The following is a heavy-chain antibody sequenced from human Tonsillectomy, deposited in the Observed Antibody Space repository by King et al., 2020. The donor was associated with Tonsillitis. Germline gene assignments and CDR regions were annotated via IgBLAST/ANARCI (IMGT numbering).Heavy chain of an antibody. Sequence: VQLVESGGGVVQPGRSLRLSCAASGFTFSGSAMHWVRQAPGKGLEGVTVISYDGTNKYYADSVKGRFAISIDNSKNTLFLQMNSLRTDDTAIYFCARVCARGGGRCYRDALDIWGQGTVVTVSS. CDR1: GFTFSGSA. CDR2: ISYDGTNK. CDR3: ARVCARGGGRCYRDALDI. J-gene: IGHJ3*02. D-gene: IGHD2-15*01. V-gene: IGHV3-30*09.